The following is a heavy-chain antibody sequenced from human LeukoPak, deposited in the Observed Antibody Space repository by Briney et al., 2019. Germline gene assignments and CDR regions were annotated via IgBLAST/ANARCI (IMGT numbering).Heavy chain of an antibody. Sequence: SETLSLTCAVYGGSFSGYYWSWIRQPPGKGLERIGEINHSGSTNYNPSLKSRVTISVDTSKNQFSLKLSSVTAADTAVYYCARANCSGGSRYFDYWGQGTLSPSPQ. J-gene: IGHJ4*02. V-gene: IGHV4-34*01. D-gene: IGHD2-15*01. CDR2: INHSGST. CDR1: GGSFSGYY. CDR3: ARANCSGGSRYFDY.